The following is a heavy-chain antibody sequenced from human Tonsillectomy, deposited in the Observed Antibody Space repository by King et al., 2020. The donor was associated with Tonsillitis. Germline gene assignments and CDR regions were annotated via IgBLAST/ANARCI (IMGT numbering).Heavy chain of an antibody. CDR2: NYNGGST. J-gene: IGHJ6*02. D-gene: IGHD1-26*01. V-gene: IGHV3-53*04. CDR1: GFTVSNNY. CDR3: ASGAAYYYYGMDV. Sequence: DVQLVESGGGLVQPGGSLRLSCAASGFTVSNNYMSWVRQAPGKGLEWVSVNYNGGSTYYADSVKGRFTISRHNSKNTLYLQMNSLRAEDTAVYYCASGAAYYYYGMDVWGQGTTVTVSS.